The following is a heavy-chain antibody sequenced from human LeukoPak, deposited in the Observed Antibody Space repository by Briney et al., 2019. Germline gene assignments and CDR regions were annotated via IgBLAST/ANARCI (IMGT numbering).Heavy chain of an antibody. CDR3: SRHAKTYYGSGSYSTNFDY. Sequence: SETLSLTCTVSGGSISSYYWSWIRQPPGKGLEWIGYIYYSGSTNYNPSLKSRVTISVDTSKNQFSLKLSSVTAADTAVYYCSRHAKTYYGSGSYSTNFDYWRQGTLVTVSS. D-gene: IGHD3-10*01. CDR1: GGSISSYY. CDR2: IYYSGST. V-gene: IGHV4-59*08. J-gene: IGHJ4*02.